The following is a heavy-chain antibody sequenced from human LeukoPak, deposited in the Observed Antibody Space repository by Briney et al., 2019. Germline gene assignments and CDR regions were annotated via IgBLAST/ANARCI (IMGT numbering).Heavy chain of an antibody. V-gene: IGHV3-30-3*01. J-gene: IGHJ6*02. CDR3: ARDVRMDV. CDR2: ISYDGSNK. CDR1: GFTFSSYA. Sequence: GRSLRLSCAASGFTFSSYAMHWVRQVPGKGLEWVAVISYDGSNKYYADSVKGRFTISRDNSKNTLYLQMNSLRAEDTAVYYCARDVRMDVWGQGTTVTVSS.